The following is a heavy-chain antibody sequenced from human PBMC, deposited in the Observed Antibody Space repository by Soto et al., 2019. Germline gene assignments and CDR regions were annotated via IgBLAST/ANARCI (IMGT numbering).Heavy chain of an antibody. J-gene: IGHJ6*02. CDR3: ARRSCNSASCYYYGLDV. V-gene: IGHV4-59*01. CDR1: GGSISSYY. CDR2: IYYSGST. Sequence: PSETLSLTCTVSGGSISSYYWSWIRQPPGKGLEWIGYIYYSGSTNYNPSLKSRVTISVDTSKNQFSLKLSSVTAADTAVYYCARRSCNSASCYYYGLDVWGQGTSVTVSS. D-gene: IGHD2-2*01.